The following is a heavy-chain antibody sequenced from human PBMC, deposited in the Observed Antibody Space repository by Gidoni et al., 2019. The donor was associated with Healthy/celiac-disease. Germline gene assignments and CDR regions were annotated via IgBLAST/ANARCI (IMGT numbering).Heavy chain of an antibody. CDR2: ISSSSSYT. D-gene: IGHD6-13*01. CDR1: GFTFSDYY. CDR3: ARGSSSISLAGGWFDP. Sequence: QVQLVESGGGLVKPGGSLRLSCAASGFTFSDYYMSWIRQAPGKGLEWVSYISSSSSYTNYADSVKGRFTISRDNAKNSLYLQMNSLRAEDTAVYYCARGSSSISLAGGWFDPWGQGTLVTVSS. J-gene: IGHJ5*02. V-gene: IGHV3-11*06.